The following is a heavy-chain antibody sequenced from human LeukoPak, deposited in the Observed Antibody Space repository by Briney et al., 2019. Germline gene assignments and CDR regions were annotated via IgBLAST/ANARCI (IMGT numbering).Heavy chain of an antibody. J-gene: IGHJ4*02. V-gene: IGHV4-39*01. CDR2: IYYSGST. CDR3: ARSLGIAVAGFDY. Sequence: PSETLSLTCTVSGGSISSSSYYWGWIRQPPGKGLELIGSIYYSGSTYYNPSLKSRVTISVDTSKNQFSLKLSSVTAADTAVYYCARSLGIAVAGFDYWGQGTLVTVSS. D-gene: IGHD6-19*01. CDR1: GGSISSSSYY.